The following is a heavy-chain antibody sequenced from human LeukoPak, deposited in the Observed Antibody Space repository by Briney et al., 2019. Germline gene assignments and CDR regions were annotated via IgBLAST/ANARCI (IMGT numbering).Heavy chain of an antibody. CDR3: ARRGYDSFSFDY. CDR1: GGSISNYY. V-gene: IGHV4-59*01. D-gene: IGHD3-3*01. Sequence: SETLSLTCTVSGGSISNYYWSWMRQPPGKGLEWIGYIYYSGSTNYHPSLQSRLTISVGTSRNQFSLRLNSVTAADTAVYYCARRGYDSFSFDYWGQGALVTVSS. CDR2: IYYSGST. J-gene: IGHJ4*02.